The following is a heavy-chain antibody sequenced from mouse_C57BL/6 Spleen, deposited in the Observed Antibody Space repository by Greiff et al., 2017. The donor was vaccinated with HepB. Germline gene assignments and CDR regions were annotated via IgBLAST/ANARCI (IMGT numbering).Heavy chain of an antibody. J-gene: IGHJ2*01. CDR2: ISSGGSYT. CDR1: GFTFSSYG. Sequence: EVKLQESGGDLVKPGGSLKLSCAASGFTFSSYGMSWVRQTPDKRLEWVATISSGGSYTYYPDSVKGRFTISRDNAKNTLYLQMSSLKSEDTAMYYCARHDHYGSSYYFDYWGQGTTLTVSS. D-gene: IGHD1-1*01. CDR3: ARHDHYGSSYYFDY. V-gene: IGHV5-6*01.